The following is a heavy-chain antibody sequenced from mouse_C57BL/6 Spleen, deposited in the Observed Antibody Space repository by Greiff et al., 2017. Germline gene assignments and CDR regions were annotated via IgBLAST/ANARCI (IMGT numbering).Heavy chain of an antibody. D-gene: IGHD2-1*01. V-gene: IGHV1-26*01. CDR2: INPNNGGT. CDR1: GYTFTDYY. CDR3: ARGDYGNYVGYAMGY. Sequence: EVQLQQSGLELVKPGASVKISCKASGYTFTDYYMNWVNQSHGKSLEWIGDINPNNGGTSYNQKFKGKATLTVAKSSSTAYMELRSLTSADSAVYDCARGDYGNYVGYAMGYWGQGASVTVSS. J-gene: IGHJ4*01.